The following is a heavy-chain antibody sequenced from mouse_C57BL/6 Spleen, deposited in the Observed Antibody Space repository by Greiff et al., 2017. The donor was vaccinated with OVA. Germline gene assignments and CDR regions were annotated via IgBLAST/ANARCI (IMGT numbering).Heavy chain of an antibody. CDR3: ARAYYSNYSYYAMGY. CDR2: IWSGGST. V-gene: IGHV2-2*02. CDR1: GFSLTSYG. Sequence: VKLQQSGPGLVQPSQSLSITCTVSGFSLTSYGVHWVRQSPGKGLEWLGVIWSGGSTDYNAAFLSRLSISKDNSKGQVFFKMNSLQANDTAIYYCARAYYSNYSYYAMGYWGQGTSVTVAS. J-gene: IGHJ4*01. D-gene: IGHD2-5*01.